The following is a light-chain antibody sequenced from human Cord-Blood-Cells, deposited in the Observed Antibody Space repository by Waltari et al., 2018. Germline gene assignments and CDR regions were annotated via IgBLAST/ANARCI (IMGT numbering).Light chain of an antibody. CDR3: QQYYSTPYS. J-gene: IGKJ2*03. Sequence: DIAITQSPDSLAVSLGERAITNCKSTQSVLYSSNNKNYLPWYQQKPGQPPKLLIYWASTRESGVPDRFSGSGSGTDFTLTISSLQAEDVAVYYCQQYYSTPYSFGQGTKLEIK. CDR1: QSVLYSSNNKNY. CDR2: WAS. V-gene: IGKV4-1*01.